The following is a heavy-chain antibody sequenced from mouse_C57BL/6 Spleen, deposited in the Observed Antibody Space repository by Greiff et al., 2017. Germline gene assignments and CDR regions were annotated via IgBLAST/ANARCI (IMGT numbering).Heavy chain of an antibody. V-gene: IGHV1-82*01. CDR1: GYAFSSSW. Sequence: QVQLQQSGPELVKPGASVKISCKASGYAFSSSWMNWVKQRPGKGLEWIGRIYPGDGDTNYNGKFKGKATLTADKSSSTAYMQRSSRTSEDSAVYYCARDSSGPHYYAMDYWGQGTSVTVSS. D-gene: IGHD3-2*02. J-gene: IGHJ4*01. CDR3: ARDSSGPHYYAMDY. CDR2: IYPGDGDT.